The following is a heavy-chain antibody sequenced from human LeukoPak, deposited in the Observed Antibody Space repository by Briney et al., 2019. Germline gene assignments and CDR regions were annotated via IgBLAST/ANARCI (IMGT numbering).Heavy chain of an antibody. Sequence: GGSLRLSCTASGFRFSDFWMHWVRQAPGKGLEWVSRIRGDWHDTTYADSVKGRFTISRDNAQNTLYLQMNSLRVEDTAVYYCASDRVLGSGSLDNWGQGTLVTVSS. CDR2: IRGDWHDT. CDR3: ASDRVLGSGSLDN. V-gene: IGHV3-74*01. CDR1: GFRFSDFW. J-gene: IGHJ4*02. D-gene: IGHD3-10*01.